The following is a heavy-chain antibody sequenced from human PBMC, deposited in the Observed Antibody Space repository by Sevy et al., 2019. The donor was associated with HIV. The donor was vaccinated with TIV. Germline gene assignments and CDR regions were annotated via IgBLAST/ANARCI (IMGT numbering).Heavy chain of an antibody. V-gene: IGHV3-23*01. D-gene: IGHD6-6*01. CDR2: ISGSGGST. CDR3: AKASTRAARYGMDV. J-gene: IGHJ6*02. Sequence: GGSLRLTCAASGFTFSSYAMSWVRLAPGKGLEWVSAISGSGGSTYYADSVKGRFTISRDNSKNTLYLQMNSLRAEDTAVYYCAKASTRAARYGMDVWGQGTTVTVSS. CDR1: GFTFSSYA.